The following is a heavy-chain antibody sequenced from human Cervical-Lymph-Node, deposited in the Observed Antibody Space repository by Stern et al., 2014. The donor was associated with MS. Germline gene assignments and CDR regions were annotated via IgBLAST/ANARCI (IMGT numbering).Heavy chain of an antibody. J-gene: IGHJ6*02. V-gene: IGHV1-18*01. CDR3: ARTNQLRFGNFHGIDV. CDR1: GYRFNSYG. CDR2: IRTYNGNT. Sequence: VQLVESGPEVKKPGASVTVSCKASGYRFNSYGISWVRQAPGQGLEWLGRIRTYNGNTDYAQKIQGRVTMTTDTSTGTAYMELRSLRSDDTAVYYYARTNQLRFGNFHGIDVWGQGTTVIVSS. D-gene: IGHD3-3*01.